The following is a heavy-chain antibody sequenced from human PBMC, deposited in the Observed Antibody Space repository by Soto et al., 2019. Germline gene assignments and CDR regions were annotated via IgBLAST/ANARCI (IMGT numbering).Heavy chain of an antibody. CDR3: ARDWSRYIDSSGLMWFY. J-gene: IGHJ4*02. CDR2: ISAHNGDT. V-gene: IGHV1-18*04. CDR1: GYTFNYYG. D-gene: IGHD3-22*01. Sequence: GASVKVSCKXSGYTFNYYGISWVRQAPGQGLEWVGWISAHNGDTKYAQNLQGRLTLTTDTSTSTAYMELTSLTSDDTAVYYCARDWSRYIDSSGLMWFYWGQGTLVTVSS.